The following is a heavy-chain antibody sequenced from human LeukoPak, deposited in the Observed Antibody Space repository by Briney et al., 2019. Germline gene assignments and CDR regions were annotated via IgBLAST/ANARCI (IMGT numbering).Heavy chain of an antibody. CDR2: MNPNSGNT. Sequence: ASVKVSCKASGYTFTSYDINWVRQATGQGLEWMGWMNPNSGNTGYAQKFQGRVTMTRNTSISTAYMELSSLRSKDTAVYYCARAYDFWSGYYILQDYYYGMDVWGQGTTVTVSS. J-gene: IGHJ6*02. V-gene: IGHV1-8*01. CDR3: ARAYDFWSGYYILQDYYYGMDV. D-gene: IGHD3-3*01. CDR1: GYTFTSYD.